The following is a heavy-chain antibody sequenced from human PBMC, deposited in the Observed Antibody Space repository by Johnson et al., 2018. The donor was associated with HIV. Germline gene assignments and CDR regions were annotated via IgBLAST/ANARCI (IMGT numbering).Heavy chain of an antibody. V-gene: IGHV3-30*02. D-gene: IGHD4-23*01. Sequence: QVQLVESGGGVVQPGRSLRLSCAASGFIFSGYAMHWVRQAPGKGLEWVAYIRYDGSTQSYADSVKGRFTISRDNSKNTLYLQLHSLRPEDTALYYCARDPPYGGNPSAFDVWGQGTMVTVSS. CDR3: ARDPPYGGNPSAFDV. CDR1: GFIFSGYA. J-gene: IGHJ3*01. CDR2: IRYDGSTQ.